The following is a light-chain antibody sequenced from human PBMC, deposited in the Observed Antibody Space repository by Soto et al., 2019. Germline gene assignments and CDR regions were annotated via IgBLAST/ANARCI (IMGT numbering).Light chain of an antibody. CDR1: SSDVGGYDY. CDR2: DVS. J-gene: IGLJ1*01. CDR3: YSYAGSSYD. Sequence: QSALTQPRSVSGSPGQSVTISCTGTSSDVGGYDYVSWYQQHPDKAPKLMIYDVSKRPSGVPDRFSGSKSGNTASLTISGLQAEDEADYYCYSYAGSSYDFGTGTKVTVL. V-gene: IGLV2-11*01.